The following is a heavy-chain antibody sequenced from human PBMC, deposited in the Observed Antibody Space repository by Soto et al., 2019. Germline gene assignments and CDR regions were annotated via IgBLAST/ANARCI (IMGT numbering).Heavy chain of an antibody. D-gene: IGHD6-25*01. CDR2: INPSGGST. V-gene: IGHV1-46*03. J-gene: IGHJ4*02. Sequence: ASVKVSCKASGYTFTSYYMHWVRQAPGQGLEWMGIINPSGGSTSYAQKFQGRVTMTRDTSTSTVYMELSSLRSEDTAVYYCARDLESDYSSGTSGGYWGQGTLVTVSS. CDR3: ARDLESDYSSGTSGGY. CDR1: GYTFTSYY.